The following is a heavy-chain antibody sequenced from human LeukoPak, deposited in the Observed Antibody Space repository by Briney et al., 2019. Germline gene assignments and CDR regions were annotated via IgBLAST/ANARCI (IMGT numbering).Heavy chain of an antibody. Sequence: SETLSLTCAVHGGSFSGYYWSWIRQPPGKGLEWIGEINHSGSTNYNPSLKSRVTISVDTSKNQFPLKLSSVTAADTAVYYCARGPTNYYDSSGYYDWGQGTLVTVSS. V-gene: IGHV4-34*01. J-gene: IGHJ4*02. D-gene: IGHD3-22*01. CDR1: GGSFSGYY. CDR3: ARGPTNYYDSSGYYD. CDR2: INHSGST.